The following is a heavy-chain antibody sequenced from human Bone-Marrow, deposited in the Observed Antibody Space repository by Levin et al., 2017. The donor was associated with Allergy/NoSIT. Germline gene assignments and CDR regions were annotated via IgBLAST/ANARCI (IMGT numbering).Heavy chain of an antibody. J-gene: IGHJ4*02. D-gene: IGHD5-12*01. Sequence: GGSLRLSCVASGFTFSKYWMSWVRQAPGKGLEWVANINEDGSEKSYVDSLKGRFTISRDNAKNSLYLQMNSLRGEDTAVYYCVRDFPSYGYIGYKFDYWGQGTLVTVSS. CDR3: VRDFPSYGYIGYKFDY. CDR1: GFTFSKYW. V-gene: IGHV3-7*01. CDR2: INEDGSEK.